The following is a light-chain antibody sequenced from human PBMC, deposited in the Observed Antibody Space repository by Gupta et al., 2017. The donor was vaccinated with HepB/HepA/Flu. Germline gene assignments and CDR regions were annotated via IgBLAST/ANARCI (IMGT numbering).Light chain of an antibody. Sequence: DIVLTHSPATLSVSPADRAPLSCSASQSISSNLAWYQQKPGQAPRLLIYVASTNATGIPARFSGSGAGTDFTLTLSSLQSEDFAVYYCQQYDNWQTFGQGTKVEIK. CDR2: VAS. CDR1: QSISSN. V-gene: IGKV3-15*01. J-gene: IGKJ1*01. CDR3: QQYDNWQT.